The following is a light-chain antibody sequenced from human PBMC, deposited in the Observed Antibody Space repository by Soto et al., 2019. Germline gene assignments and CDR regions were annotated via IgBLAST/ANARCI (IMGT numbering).Light chain of an antibody. V-gene: IGKV2-28*01. Sequence: DIVMTQSPLSLPVTPGEPASISCRSSQSLLHSNGYNYLDWYLQKPGQSPQPLIYLGSNRASGVPYRFSGSGSGTDFTLKISRVEAEDVGVYYCMQALQSPWTFGQGTKVEIK. J-gene: IGKJ1*01. CDR1: QSLLHSNGYNY. CDR2: LGS. CDR3: MQALQSPWT.